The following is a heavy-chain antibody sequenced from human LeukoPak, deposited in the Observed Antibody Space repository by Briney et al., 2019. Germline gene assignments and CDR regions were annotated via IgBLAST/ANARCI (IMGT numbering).Heavy chain of an antibody. CDR2: INTEGSTT. V-gene: IGHV3-74*01. CDR3: ARGTASSGPDY. CDR1: GFTFSSYW. D-gene: IGHD1-1*01. Sequence: PGGSLRLSCAASGFTFSSYWMNWVRQAPGKGLVWVSRINTEGSTTTYADSVKGRFTISRDNAKNTLYLQMNSLRAEDTAVYYCARGTASSGPDYWGQGTLVTVSS. J-gene: IGHJ4*02.